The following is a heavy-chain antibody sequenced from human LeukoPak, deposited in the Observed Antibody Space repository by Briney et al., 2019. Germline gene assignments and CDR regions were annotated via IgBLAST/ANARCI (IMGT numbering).Heavy chain of an antibody. CDR3: ASLPAIVTAFQF. J-gene: IGHJ3*01. CDR2: VYHSGST. V-gene: IGHV4-38-2*02. Sequence: SETLSLTCTASGDSITGPYYWGWIRQPPGKGLEWIGSVYHSGSTYYSPSLKSRVTMSVDTSKSQFSLKLTSVTAADTAVYYCASLPAIVTAFQFWGQGTMVTVS. D-gene: IGHD2/OR15-2a*01. CDR1: GDSITGPYY.